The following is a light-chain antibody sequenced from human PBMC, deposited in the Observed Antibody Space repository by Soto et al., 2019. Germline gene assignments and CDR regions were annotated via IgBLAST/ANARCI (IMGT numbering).Light chain of an antibody. V-gene: IGKV3-11*01. Sequence: EIVLTQSPATLSAFPGDRVTLSCRASQAVNTRLAWYQHKPGQAPRLLIYLTSNRAAGVPSRFSAWGSETDFTLTISSLEPEDFGVYYCQQRHNWPITFGQGTRLEIK. CDR3: QQRHNWPIT. CDR2: LTS. CDR1: QAVNTR. J-gene: IGKJ5*01.